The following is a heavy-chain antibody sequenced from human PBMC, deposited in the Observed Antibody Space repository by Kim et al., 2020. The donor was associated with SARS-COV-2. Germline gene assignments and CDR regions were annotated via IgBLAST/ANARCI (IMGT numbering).Heavy chain of an antibody. D-gene: IGHD5-12*01. V-gene: IGHV3-21*01. Sequence: YYADTVKGRFTISRDNAKNSLYLQMNSLRAEDTAVYYCARDGYDYNWFDPWGQGTLVTVSS. J-gene: IGHJ5*02. CDR3: ARDGYDYNWFDP.